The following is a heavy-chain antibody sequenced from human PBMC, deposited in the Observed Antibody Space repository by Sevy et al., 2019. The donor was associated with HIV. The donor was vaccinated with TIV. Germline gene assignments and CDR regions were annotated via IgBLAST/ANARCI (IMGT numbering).Heavy chain of an antibody. Sequence: GGSLRLSCAASGFTFSSYAMHWVRQAPGKGLEWVAVLSYDGSNKYYADSVKGRFTISRDNSKNTLYLQMNSLRAEDTAVYYCARDGSGWYFDYWGQGTLVTVSS. CDR2: LSYDGSNK. J-gene: IGHJ4*02. CDR1: GFTFSSYA. CDR3: ARDGSGWYFDY. D-gene: IGHD6-19*01. V-gene: IGHV3-30*04.